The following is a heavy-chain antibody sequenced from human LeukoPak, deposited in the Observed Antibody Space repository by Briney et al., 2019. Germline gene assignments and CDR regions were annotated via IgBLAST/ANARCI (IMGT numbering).Heavy chain of an antibody. J-gene: IGHJ4*02. CDR2: IRYDGSSK. Sequence: PGGSLRLSCAASDFTFSSSGMHWVRQAPGKGLEWVAFIRYDGSSKYYAESVRGRFTISRDNLKNRLYLQMNSLRAEDTAVYYCAKDPDCTSGICYTFFDYWGQGTLVTVSS. V-gene: IGHV3-30*02. D-gene: IGHD2-8*01. CDR3: AKDPDCTSGICYTFFDY. CDR1: DFTFSSSG.